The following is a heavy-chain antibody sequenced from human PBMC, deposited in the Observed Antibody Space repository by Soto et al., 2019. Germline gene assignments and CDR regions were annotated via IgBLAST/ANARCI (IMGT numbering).Heavy chain of an antibody. CDR1: GFTFTSSA. D-gene: IGHD6-19*01. Sequence: ASVKVSCKASGFTFTSSAVQWVRQARGQRLEWIGWIVVGSGNTNYAQKYQERVTITRDMSTSTAYKELSSLRSEDTAVYYCAADSVAGQAVAGSYYYYGMDVWGQGTTVTVSS. J-gene: IGHJ6*02. CDR3: AADSVAGQAVAGSYYYYGMDV. CDR2: IVVGSGNT. V-gene: IGHV1-58*01.